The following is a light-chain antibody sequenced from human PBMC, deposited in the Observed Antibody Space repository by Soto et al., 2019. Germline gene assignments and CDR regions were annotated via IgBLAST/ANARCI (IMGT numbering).Light chain of an antibody. V-gene: IGLV2-14*01. CDR1: SGDTGSYNR. CDR3: SSYTNINTRACV. CDR2: EVT. J-gene: IGLJ1*01. Sequence: QSALTQPASVSGSPRQSITISCTGTSGDTGSYNRVSWYQQHPGKAPKLIIYEVTDRPSGISNRFSGSKSGNTASLTISGLQAEDEAEYYCSSYTNINTRACVFGTGTKVTVL.